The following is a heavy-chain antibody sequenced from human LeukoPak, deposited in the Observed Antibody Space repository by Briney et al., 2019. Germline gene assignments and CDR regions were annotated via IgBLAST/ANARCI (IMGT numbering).Heavy chain of an antibody. CDR3: ARARSDFWSGYYTGDYFDY. Sequence: SETLSLTCTVSGASISSYYWSWIRQPPGKGLEWIGNIYYSGSTNSNPSLKSRVTISEDTSKNQFSLKLSSVTAADTAVYYCARARSDFWSGYYTGDYFDYWGQGTLVTVSS. J-gene: IGHJ4*02. V-gene: IGHV4-59*01. D-gene: IGHD3-3*01. CDR2: IYYSGST. CDR1: GASISSYY.